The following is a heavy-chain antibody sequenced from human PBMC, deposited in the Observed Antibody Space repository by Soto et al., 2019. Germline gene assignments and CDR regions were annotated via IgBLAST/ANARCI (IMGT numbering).Heavy chain of an antibody. CDR2: INPNSGGT. D-gene: IGHD2-2*02. CDR1: GYTFTGYY. CDR3: ARAFCSSTSCYRMYAFDI. V-gene: IGHV1-2*04. J-gene: IGHJ3*02. Sequence: GASVKVSCKASGYTFTGYYMHLVRQAPGQGLEWMGWINPNSGGTNYAQKFQGWVTMTRDTSISTAYMELSRLRSDDTAVYYCARAFCSSTSCYRMYAFDIWGQGTMVTVSS.